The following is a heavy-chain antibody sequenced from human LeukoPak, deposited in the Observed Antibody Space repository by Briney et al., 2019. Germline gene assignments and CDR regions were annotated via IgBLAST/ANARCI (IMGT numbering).Heavy chain of an antibody. CDR3: ARRTIAVVTGDF. CDR1: GLTFSDYY. J-gene: IGHJ4*02. CDR2: VSTDGSST. D-gene: IGHD2-21*02. Sequence: PGGSLRLSCVVSGLTFSDYYMHWVRQAAGKGPVWVARVSTDGSSTNYADFAKGRFTISRDNAKNALYLQINSLTPEDTAVYYCARRTIAVVTGDFSGQGTLVTVS. V-gene: IGHV3-74*01.